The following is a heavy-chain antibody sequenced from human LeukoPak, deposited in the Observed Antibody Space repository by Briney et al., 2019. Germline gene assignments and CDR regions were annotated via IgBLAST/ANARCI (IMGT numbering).Heavy chain of an antibody. CDR3: ARPYYYDSRIDP. Sequence: SQTLSLTCTVSGGSISSGDYYWSWIRQPPGKGLEWIAYLYYSGSTYYNPSLKSRVTMSADTSKNQLSLKLSSVTAADTAVYYCARPYYYDSRIDPRGQGILVTVSS. CDR2: LYYSGST. D-gene: IGHD3-22*01. CDR1: GGSISSGDYY. J-gene: IGHJ5*02. V-gene: IGHV4-30-4*01.